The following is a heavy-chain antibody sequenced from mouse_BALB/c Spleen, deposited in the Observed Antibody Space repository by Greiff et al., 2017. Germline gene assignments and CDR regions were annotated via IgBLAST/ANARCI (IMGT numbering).Heavy chain of an antibody. D-gene: IGHD2-2*01. CDR2: ISYSGST. V-gene: IGHV3-2*02. Sequence: EVQLQESGPGLVKPSQSLSLTCTVTGYSITSDYAWNWIRQFPGNKLEWMGYISYSGSTSYNPSLKSRISITRDTSKNQFFLQLNSVTTEDTATYYCARWLRGLMDYWGQGTSVTVSS. CDR1: GYSITSDYA. J-gene: IGHJ4*01. CDR3: ARWLRGLMDY.